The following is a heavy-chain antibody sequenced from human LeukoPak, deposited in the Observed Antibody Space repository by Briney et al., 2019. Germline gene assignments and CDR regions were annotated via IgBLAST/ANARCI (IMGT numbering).Heavy chain of an antibody. CDR3: ASAGYCSSTSCYNTDLDY. CDR2: VIRDGSFT. J-gene: IGHJ4*02. CDR1: GFTLRSYW. D-gene: IGHD2-2*02. V-gene: IGHV3-74*01. Sequence: GGSLRLSCAASGFTLRSYWMHWVRQAPGKGLEWVSRVIRDGSFTNYADSVKGRFTISRDNAKNSLYLQMNSLRAEDTAVYYCASAGYCSSTSCYNTDLDYWGQGTLVTVSS.